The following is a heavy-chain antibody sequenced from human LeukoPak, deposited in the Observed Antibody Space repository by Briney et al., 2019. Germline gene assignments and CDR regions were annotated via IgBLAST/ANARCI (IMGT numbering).Heavy chain of an antibody. V-gene: IGHV3-23*01. J-gene: IGHJ3*02. CDR2: ISGSGGST. Sequence: GGSLRLSCAASGFTFSSYAMSRVRQAPGKGLEWVSAISGSGGSTYYADSVKGRFTISRDNSKNTLYLQMNSLRAEDTAVYYCAKDVGRATDAFDIWGQGTMVTVSS. CDR1: GFTFSSYA. CDR3: AKDVGRATDAFDI.